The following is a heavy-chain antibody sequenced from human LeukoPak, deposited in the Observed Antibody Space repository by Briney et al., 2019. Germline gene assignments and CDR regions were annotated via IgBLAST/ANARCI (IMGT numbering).Heavy chain of an antibody. Sequence: GGSLRLSCAASGFTFSSYGMHWVRQAPGKGLEWVSYISSSGSTIYYADSVKGRFTISRDNAKNSLYLQMNSLRAEDTAVYYCARTYYRKGLFDYWGQGTLVTVSS. CDR3: ARTYYRKGLFDY. D-gene: IGHD3-10*01. CDR2: ISSSGSTI. J-gene: IGHJ4*02. V-gene: IGHV3-48*04. CDR1: GFTFSSYG.